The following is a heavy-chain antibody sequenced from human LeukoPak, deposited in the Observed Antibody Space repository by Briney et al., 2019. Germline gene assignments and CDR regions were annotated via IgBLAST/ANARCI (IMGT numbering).Heavy chain of an antibody. Sequence: GGSLRLSCAASGFTFSSYSMNWVRQAPGKGLEWVSSISSSSSYIYYADSVKGRFTISRDNAKNSLYLQMNSLRAEDTAVYYCARGGSSGPWPTNDYWGQGTLVTVSS. CDR2: ISSSSSYI. CDR1: GFTFSSYS. J-gene: IGHJ4*02. CDR3: ARGGSSGPWPTNDY. V-gene: IGHV3-21*01.